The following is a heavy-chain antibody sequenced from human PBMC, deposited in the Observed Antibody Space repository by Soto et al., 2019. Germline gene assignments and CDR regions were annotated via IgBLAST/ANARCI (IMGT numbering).Heavy chain of an antibody. V-gene: IGHV1-18*04. Sequence: ASVKVSCKASRCTFPSYVISWVRQAPGQGLEWMGWISAYNGNTNYAQKLQGRVTMTTDTSTSTAYMELRSLRADDTAVYYCAVDSYGEPRYYYDSSGYSSPSWFDPWGQGTLVTVSS. D-gene: IGHD3-22*01. CDR1: RCTFPSYV. CDR3: AVDSYGEPRYYYDSSGYSSPSWFDP. J-gene: IGHJ5*02. CDR2: ISAYNGNT.